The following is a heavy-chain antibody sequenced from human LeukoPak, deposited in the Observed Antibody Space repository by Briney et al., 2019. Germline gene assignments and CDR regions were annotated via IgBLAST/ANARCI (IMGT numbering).Heavy chain of an antibody. CDR3: ARAALYYDSSGYYPTHEDY. CDR2: VNPNSGNT. Sequence: ASVKVSCKASGYTFSNYDIYWVRQATGQGLEWMGWVNPNSGNTDYAQKFQGRVIMTRNTSINTAYMELSGLRSEDAAVYYCARAALYYDSSGYYPTHEDYWGQGTLVTVSS. J-gene: IGHJ4*02. V-gene: IGHV1-8*01. D-gene: IGHD3-22*01. CDR1: GYTFSNYD.